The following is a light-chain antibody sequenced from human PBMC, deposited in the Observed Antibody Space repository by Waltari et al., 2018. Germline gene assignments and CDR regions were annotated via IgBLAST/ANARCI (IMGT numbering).Light chain of an antibody. J-gene: IGLJ3*02. Sequence: QSVLTQPASVSGSPGQSITMSCTRTRNDIGYYNHVSWYQQYPGKAPNVMIYQVNKRPSETSNRFSGSKSGNTASLTISGLKAEDEADYYCCSYADSRTWVFGGGTKLTVL. CDR2: QVN. CDR1: RNDIGYYNH. CDR3: CSYADSRTWV. V-gene: IGLV2-23*02.